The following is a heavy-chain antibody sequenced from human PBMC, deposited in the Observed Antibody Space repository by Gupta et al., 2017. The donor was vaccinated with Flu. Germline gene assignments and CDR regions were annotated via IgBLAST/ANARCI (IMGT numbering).Heavy chain of an antibody. V-gene: IGHV3-30*18. D-gene: IGHD1-7*01. CDR1: GFPFMDYG. Sequence: QVQLVQSGGGVVQPGTSLILSCAASGFPFMDYGMHRVRQAPGKGLEWMAVMSDDGGNQWYADSVRGRFTISRDNSKNTLFLQMNSLRADDTAVYYCAKGGRHNWNYDGDYWGQGTLVTVSS. CDR3: AKGGRHNWNYDGDY. J-gene: IGHJ4*02. CDR2: MSDDGGNQ.